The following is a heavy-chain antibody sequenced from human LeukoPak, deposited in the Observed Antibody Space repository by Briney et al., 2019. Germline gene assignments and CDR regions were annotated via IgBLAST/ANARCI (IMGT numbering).Heavy chain of an antibody. CDR3: ARDDSPHTYYYDSSGPTGYFQH. CDR1: GGTFSSYA. V-gene: IGHV1-69*05. CDR2: IIPIFGTA. J-gene: IGHJ1*01. Sequence: GASVKVSCNASGGTFSSYAISWVRQAPGQGLEWMGGIIPIFGTANYAQKFQGRVTMTTDTSTSTAYMELRSLRSDDTAVYYCARDDSPHTYYYDSSGPTGYFQHWGQGTLVTVSS. D-gene: IGHD3-22*01.